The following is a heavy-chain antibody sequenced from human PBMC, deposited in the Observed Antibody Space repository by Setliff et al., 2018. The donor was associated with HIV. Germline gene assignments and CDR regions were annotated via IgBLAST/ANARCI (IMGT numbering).Heavy chain of an antibody. D-gene: IGHD3-22*01. V-gene: IGHV1-2*02. CDR1: GYTFTGYY. CDR3: ARGMDYYDTSGYYQYYFDY. Sequence: ASVKVSCKASGYTFTGYYMHWVRQAPGQGLEWMGWINPNSGGTNYAQKFQGRVTMTRDTYVSTAYIELSRLRSDDTAVYYCARGMDYYDTSGYYQYYFDYWGQGTLVTVSS. CDR2: INPNSGGT. J-gene: IGHJ4*02.